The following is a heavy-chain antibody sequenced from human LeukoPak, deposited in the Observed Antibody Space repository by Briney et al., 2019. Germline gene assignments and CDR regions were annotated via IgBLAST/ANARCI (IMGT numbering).Heavy chain of an antibody. J-gene: IGHJ5*02. D-gene: IGHD3-9*01. Sequence: SETLSLTCAVYGGSFSGYYWSWIRQPPGKGLQWIGTISYSGSTYYNPSLKSRVTISVDTSKNQFSLKLSSVTAADTAMYYCARQGYFDWLFNWFDPWGQGILVTVSS. CDR2: ISYSGST. CDR1: GGSFSGYY. CDR3: ARQGYFDWLFNWFDP. V-gene: IGHV4-34*01.